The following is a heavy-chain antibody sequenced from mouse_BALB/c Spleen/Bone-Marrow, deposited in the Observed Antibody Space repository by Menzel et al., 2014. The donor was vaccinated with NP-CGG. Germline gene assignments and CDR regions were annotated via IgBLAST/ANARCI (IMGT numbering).Heavy chain of an antibody. CDR2: IDPENGNT. CDR3: ARHYYGTSYVGYFDY. D-gene: IGHD1-1*01. CDR1: GFNIKDYY. J-gene: IGHJ2*01. V-gene: IGHV14-1*02. Sequence: DVQLQESGAELVRPGALVKLSCKASGFNIKDYYMHWVKQRPEQGLECIGWIDPENGNTIYDPKFQGKASITADTSSNTAYLQLSSLTSEDTAVYYCARHYYGTSYVGYFDYWGQGTTLTVSS.